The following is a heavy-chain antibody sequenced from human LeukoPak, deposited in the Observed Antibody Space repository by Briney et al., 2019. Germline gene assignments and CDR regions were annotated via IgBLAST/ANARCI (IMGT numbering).Heavy chain of an antibody. CDR1: GGSFSGYY. J-gene: IGHJ5*02. CDR2: INHSGST. V-gene: IGHV4-34*01. Sequence: SETLSLTCAVYGGSFSGYYWSWIRQPPGKGLEWIGEINHSGSTNYNPSLKSRVTISVDTSKNQFSLKLSSVTAADTAVYYCARSLGYCSSTSCYGPNWFDPWGQGTLVTVSS. CDR3: ARSLGYCSSTSCYGPNWFDP. D-gene: IGHD2-2*01.